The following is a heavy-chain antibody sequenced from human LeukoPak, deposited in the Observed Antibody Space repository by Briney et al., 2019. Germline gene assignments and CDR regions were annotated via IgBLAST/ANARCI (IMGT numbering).Heavy chain of an antibody. J-gene: IGHJ3*02. CDR3: AREQVATIRGAFEI. Sequence: GRSLRLSCAASGFSFSSYAMYWVRQAPGKGPEWVAVIANDGRDKYYADSVKGRFTITRDNSKNTLYLQMNSLRAEDTAVYYCAREQVATIRGAFEIWGQGTMVTVSS. D-gene: IGHD1-26*01. CDR1: GFSFSSYA. CDR2: IANDGRDK. V-gene: IGHV3-30*14.